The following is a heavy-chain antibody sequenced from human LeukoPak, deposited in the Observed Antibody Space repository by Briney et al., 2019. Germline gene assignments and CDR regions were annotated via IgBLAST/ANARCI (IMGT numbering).Heavy chain of an antibody. CDR2: IRYDGSNK. Sequence: GGSLRLSCAASGFTFSSYGMHWVRQAPGKGLEWVAFIRYDGSNKYYADSVKGRFTISRDNSKNTLYLQMNSLRAEDTAVYYCAKDGHVLRYFDWLGSLIGIDYWGQGTLVTVSS. V-gene: IGHV3-30*02. CDR1: GFTFSSYG. CDR3: AKDGHVLRYFDWLGSLIGIDY. D-gene: IGHD3-9*01. J-gene: IGHJ4*02.